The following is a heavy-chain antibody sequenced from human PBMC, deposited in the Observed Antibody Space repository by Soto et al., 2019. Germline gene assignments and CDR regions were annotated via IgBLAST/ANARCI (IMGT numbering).Heavy chain of an antibody. J-gene: IGHJ6*02. CDR2: INAGNGNR. CDR3: ARAVQLLGDV. D-gene: IGHD1-1*01. Sequence: QVKLVQSGAEEKKPGPSVKVSCKASGYTFTSYAMHWVRQAPGQRLEWMGWINAGNGNRKYSQKFQGRVTITRDTSASTAYMELSSLRSEYTALYYCARAVQLLGDVWGQGTTVTVSS. CDR1: GYTFTSYA. V-gene: IGHV1-3*05.